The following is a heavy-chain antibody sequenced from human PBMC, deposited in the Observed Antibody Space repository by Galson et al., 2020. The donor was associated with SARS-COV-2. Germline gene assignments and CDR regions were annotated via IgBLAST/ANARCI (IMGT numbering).Heavy chain of an antibody. CDR1: GYTFIGYY. J-gene: IGHJ3*02. Sequence: ASVKVSCKASGYTFIGYYMHRLRQAPGQGLEWMGWNNPNSGGTNYAQKFQGRVTMTRDTTISTDYMELSRLRSDDTAVYYCARGTYDILTGYRADDAFDIWGQGAMVTVSS. V-gene: IGHV1-2*02. CDR2: NNPNSGGT. D-gene: IGHD3-9*01. CDR3: ARGTYDILTGYRADDAFDI.